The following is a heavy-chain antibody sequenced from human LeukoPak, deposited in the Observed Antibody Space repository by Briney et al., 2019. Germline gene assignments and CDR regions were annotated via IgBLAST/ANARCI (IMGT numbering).Heavy chain of an antibody. D-gene: IGHD6-19*01. CDR2: ISGSGGTT. Sequence: GGSLRLSCAVSGFTFSTYAMSWVRQAPGKGLEWVSAISGSGGTTHYADSVKGRFTISRDNSKNTLYLQINSLRAEDTAVYYCAKDHLPGIVVADRDYWGQGTLVTVSS. J-gene: IGHJ4*02. CDR3: AKDHLPGIVVADRDY. V-gene: IGHV3-23*01. CDR1: GFTFSTYA.